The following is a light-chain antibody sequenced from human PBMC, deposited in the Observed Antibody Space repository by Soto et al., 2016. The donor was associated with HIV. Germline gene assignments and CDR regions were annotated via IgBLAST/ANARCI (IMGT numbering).Light chain of an antibody. V-gene: IGKV1-5*03. CDR3: QQYNSSPXT. J-gene: IGKJ4*01. CDR2: KAS. Sequence: DIQMTQSPSTLSASVGDRVTITCRASQSISSWLAWYQQKPGKAPKLLIYKASSLESGVPSRFSGSGSGTEFTLTISSLQPDDFATYYCQQYNSSPXTFGGGTKVEIK. CDR1: QSISSW.